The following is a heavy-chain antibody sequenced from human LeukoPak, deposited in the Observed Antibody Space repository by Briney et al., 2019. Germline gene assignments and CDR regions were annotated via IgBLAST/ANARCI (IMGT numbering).Heavy chain of an antibody. CDR3: ATYRSRNYDFWSGYSYYFAY. CDR1: GYTFTGYY. J-gene: IGHJ4*02. D-gene: IGHD3-3*01. CDR2: INPNSGGT. Sequence: ASVTVSYKASGYTFTGYYMHWVRQAPGQGLEGMGWINPNSGGTNYAQKFQGRVTMTRDTSISTAYMELSRLRSDDTAVYYCATYRSRNYDFWSGYSYYFAYWGQGTLVTVSS. V-gene: IGHV1-2*02.